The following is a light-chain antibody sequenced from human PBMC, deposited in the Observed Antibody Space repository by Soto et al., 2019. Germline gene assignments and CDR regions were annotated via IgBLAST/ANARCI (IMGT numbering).Light chain of an antibody. CDR3: QQYNSYWT. Sequence: IQMAQSPSTLSACVGDRVTITCRASQSISSWLAWYQQKPGKAPKLLIYDASSLESGVPSRFSGRGSGTEFTLTISSLQPDDFATYYCQQYNSYWTFGQGTKADIK. CDR2: DAS. J-gene: IGKJ1*01. CDR1: QSISSW. V-gene: IGKV1-5*01.